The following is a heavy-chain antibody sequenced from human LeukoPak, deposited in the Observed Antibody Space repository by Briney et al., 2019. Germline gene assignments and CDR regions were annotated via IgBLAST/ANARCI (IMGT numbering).Heavy chain of an antibody. CDR1: DYTFTSYG. J-gene: IGHJ4*02. CDR3: ARDVTPWVLYSSSSFDY. Sequence: ASVKVSCKAPDYTFTSYGINWVRQAPGQGLEWMGWISAYNGDTNYAQKLQGRVTMTTETSTSTAYMELRSLRSDDTAVYYCARDVTPWVLYSSSSFDYWGQGTLVTVSS. V-gene: IGHV1-18*01. D-gene: IGHD6-13*01. CDR2: ISAYNGDT.